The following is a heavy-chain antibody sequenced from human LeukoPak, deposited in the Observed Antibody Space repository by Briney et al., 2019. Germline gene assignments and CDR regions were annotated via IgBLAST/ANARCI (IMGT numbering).Heavy chain of an antibody. V-gene: IGHV4-39*01. Sequence: SETLSLTCTVSGGSFSSSSYYWGWIRQPPGKGLEWIGSIYYSGSTYYNPSLKSRVTISVDTSKNQFALKLSSVTAADTAVYYCARPRVAAAGRGWFEPCGQGALLTVSS. CDR3: ARPRVAAAGRGWFEP. CDR2: IYYSGST. D-gene: IGHD6-13*01. CDR1: GGSFSSSSYY. J-gene: IGHJ5*02.